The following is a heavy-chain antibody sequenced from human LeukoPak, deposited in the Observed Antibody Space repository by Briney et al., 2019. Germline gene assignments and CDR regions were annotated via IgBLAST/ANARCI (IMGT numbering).Heavy chain of an antibody. D-gene: IGHD2-15*01. Sequence: GRSLRLSCAASGFTFSSYGMHWVRQAPGKGLEWVAVISYDGSNKYYADSVKGRFVISRDNSENALYLEMSSLRAEDTAMYYCNTCYGTKRYYFDNWGQGTLVTVSS. J-gene: IGHJ4*02. CDR2: ISYDGSNK. CDR3: NTCYGTKRYYFDN. CDR1: GFTFSSYG. V-gene: IGHV3-30*03.